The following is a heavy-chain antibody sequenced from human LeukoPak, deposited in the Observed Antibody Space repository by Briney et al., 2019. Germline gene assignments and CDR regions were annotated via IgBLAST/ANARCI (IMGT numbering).Heavy chain of an antibody. J-gene: IGHJ5*02. D-gene: IGHD5-18*01. Sequence: GSLRLSCAASGFTFSSYAMSWVRQPPGKGLEWIGEINHSGSTNYNPSLKSRVTISVDTSKNQFSLKLSSVTAADTAVYYCARGYSYGYWSWFDPWGQGTLVTVSS. CDR2: INHSGST. CDR3: ARGYSYGYWSWFDP. V-gene: IGHV4-34*01. CDR1: GFTFSSYA.